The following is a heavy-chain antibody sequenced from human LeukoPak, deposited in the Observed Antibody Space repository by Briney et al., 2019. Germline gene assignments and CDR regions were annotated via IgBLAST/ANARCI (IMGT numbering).Heavy chain of an antibody. CDR1: GFTFSHYA. V-gene: IGHV3-30*03. D-gene: IGHD2/OR15-2a*01. Sequence: GGSLRLSCAASGFTFSHYAMHWVRQAPGKGLEWVAIISFDGTNKYYADSVKGRFTISRDNAKNSLYLQMNSLRAEDTAVYYCARDTLTLWYNYYYGMDVWGQGTTVTVSS. CDR3: ARDTLTLWYNYYYGMDV. CDR2: ISFDGTNK. J-gene: IGHJ6*02.